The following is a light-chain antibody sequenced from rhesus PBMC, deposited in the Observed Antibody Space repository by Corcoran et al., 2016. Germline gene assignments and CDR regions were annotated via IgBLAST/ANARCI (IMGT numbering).Light chain of an antibody. J-gene: IGKJ3*01. CDR2: YAN. Sequence: DIQMSQSPSSLSASVGDRVTITCRARQDIRSYLHWYQQKPGKAPTLLIYYANSLESGVPSRFSGSGAGKDFTLTISSLQPEEFATDYCQQGNSNPPTFGPGTKLDIK. V-gene: IGKV1-32*02. CDR3: QQGNSNPPT. CDR1: QDIRSY.